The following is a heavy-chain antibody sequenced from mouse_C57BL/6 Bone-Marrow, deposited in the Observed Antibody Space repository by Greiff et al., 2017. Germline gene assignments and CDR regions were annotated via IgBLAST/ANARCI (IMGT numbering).Heavy chain of an antibody. V-gene: IGHV1-72*01. CDR2: IDPNSGGT. Sequence: QVQLKESGAELVKPGASVKLSCKASGYTFTSYWMHWVKQRPGRGLEWIGRIDPNSGGTKYNEKFKSKATLTVDKPSSTAYMQLSSLTSEDSAVYYCARSPSYYYGSAWFAYWGQGTLVTVSA. J-gene: IGHJ3*01. CDR3: ARSPSYYYGSAWFAY. CDR1: GYTFTSYW. D-gene: IGHD1-1*01.